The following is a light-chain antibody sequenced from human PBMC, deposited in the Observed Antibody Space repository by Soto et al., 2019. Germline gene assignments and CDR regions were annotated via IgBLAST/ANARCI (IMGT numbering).Light chain of an antibody. CDR3: HQHNNWWT. V-gene: IGKV3-15*01. Sequence: EIVMTLSPATLSVSPGEGATLSCRASQSVSSDLAWYQQKPGQAPRLLIYGASTRAAGIPARFSGSGSGTDSTLTITSLQSEDFGVYYCHQHNNWWTFGQGTKVDI. CDR1: QSVSSD. J-gene: IGKJ1*01. CDR2: GAS.